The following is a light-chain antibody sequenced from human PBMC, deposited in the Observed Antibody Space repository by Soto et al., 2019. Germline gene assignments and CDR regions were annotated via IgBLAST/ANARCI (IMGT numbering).Light chain of an antibody. CDR1: QSVGSN. J-gene: IGKJ3*01. V-gene: IGKV3D-15*01. CDR2: GAF. CDR3: QQYNNWPLY. Sequence: EIVITQSPATLSVSPGERATLSCRASQSVGSNLAWYQQKPGQAPRLLIYGAFSRATGIPARFSGSGSGTEFTLTISSLQSEDFAVYYCQQYNNWPLYFGPGTKVDIK.